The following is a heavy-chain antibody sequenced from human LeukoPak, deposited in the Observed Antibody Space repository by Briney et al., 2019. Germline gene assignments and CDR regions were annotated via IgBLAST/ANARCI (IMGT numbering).Heavy chain of an antibody. Sequence: GASVKVSCKASGYTFTGYGISWVRQAPGQGLEWMGWISGYNGDTKYAQKLQGRLTMTTGKSTSTAYMDLRSLRSDDTAVYYCARDSLNIGYCSSTSCVPPDYWGQGTLVTVSS. CDR1: GYTFTGYG. D-gene: IGHD2-2*03. CDR2: ISGYNGDT. V-gene: IGHV1-18*01. J-gene: IGHJ4*02. CDR3: ARDSLNIGYCSSTSCVPPDY.